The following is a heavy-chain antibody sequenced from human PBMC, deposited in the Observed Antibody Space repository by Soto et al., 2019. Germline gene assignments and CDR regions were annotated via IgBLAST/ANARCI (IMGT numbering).Heavy chain of an antibody. Sequence: GASVKVSCKASGGTFSSYAISWVRQAPGQGLEWMGGIIPIFGTANYAQKFQGRVTITADESTSTAYMELSSLRSEDTAVYYCARPTTVVTPQINYYYYYYGMDVWGQGTTVTVSS. CDR1: GGTFSSYA. J-gene: IGHJ6*02. V-gene: IGHV1-69*13. D-gene: IGHD4-17*01. CDR3: ARPTTVVTPQINYYYYYYGMDV. CDR2: IIPIFGTA.